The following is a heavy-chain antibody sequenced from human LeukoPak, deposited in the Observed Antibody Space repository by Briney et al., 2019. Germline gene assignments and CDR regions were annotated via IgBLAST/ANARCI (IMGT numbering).Heavy chain of an antibody. CDR3: ARGAAGTTPDYYYFGLDV. CDR1: GYRFTDYW. D-gene: IGHD1-7*01. CDR2: IYPGDSDT. J-gene: IGHJ6*02. V-gene: IGHV5-51*01. Sequence: GESLKISCKGSGYRFTDYWIGWVRQMPGKGLEWTGIIYPGDSDTRYSPSFQGQVTISADKSINTAHLQWSSLKASDTAMYYCARGAAGTTPDYYYFGLDVWGQGTTVRVSS.